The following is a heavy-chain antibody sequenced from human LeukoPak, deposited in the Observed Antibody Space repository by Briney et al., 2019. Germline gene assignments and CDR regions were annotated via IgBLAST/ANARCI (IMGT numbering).Heavy chain of an antibody. D-gene: IGHD4-11*01. CDR2: IYWKGDIA. J-gene: IGHJ4*02. CDR1: GFTFDDFG. V-gene: IGHV3-20*04. CDR3: ARGLQYFEH. Sequence: GGSLRLSCAASGFTFDDFGMSWVRQAPGQGLEWVSHIYWKGDIARYADSVKGRFNSSRDNAKNSLYLQMNSLRVDDTAIYYCARGLQYFEHWGQGALVTVSS.